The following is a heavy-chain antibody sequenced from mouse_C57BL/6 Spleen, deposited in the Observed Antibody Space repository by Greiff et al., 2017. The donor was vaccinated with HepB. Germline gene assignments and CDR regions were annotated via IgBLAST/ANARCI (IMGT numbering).Heavy chain of an antibody. J-gene: IGHJ2*01. D-gene: IGHD2-1*01. Sequence: QVQLQQSGAELVKPGASVKLSCKASGYTFTSYWMHWVKQRPGQGLEWIGMIHPNSGSTNYNEKFKSKATLTVDKSSSTAYMQLSSLTSEDSAVYYCARDGGNYAYFDYWGQGTTLTVSS. CDR1: GYTFTSYW. V-gene: IGHV1-64*01. CDR3: ARDGGNYAYFDY. CDR2: IHPNSGST.